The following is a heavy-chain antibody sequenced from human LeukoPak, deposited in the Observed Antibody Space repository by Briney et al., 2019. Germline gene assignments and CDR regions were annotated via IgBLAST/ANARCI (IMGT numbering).Heavy chain of an antibody. J-gene: IGHJ4*02. CDR2: MYYSGST. CDR3: ASLYSGSYDTGSFDYFNY. D-gene: IGHD1-26*01. V-gene: IGHV4-59*01. Sequence: SETLSLTCTVSGGSISSYYWSWIRQPPGKGLEWIGYMYYSGSTNYNPSPKSRVTISVDTSKNQFSLKLSSVTAADTAVYYCASLYSGSYDTGSFDYFNYWGQGTLVTVSS. CDR1: GGSISSYY.